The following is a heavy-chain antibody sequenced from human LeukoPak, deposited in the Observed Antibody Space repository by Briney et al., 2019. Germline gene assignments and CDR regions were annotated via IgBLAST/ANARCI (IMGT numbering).Heavy chain of an antibody. CDR1: GGSFSGYY. J-gene: IGHJ4*02. D-gene: IGHD2-15*01. CDR3: ARGRVVVAAYRYYFDY. Sequence: PSKTLSLTCAVYGGSFSGYYWSWIRQPPGKGLEWLGEINHSGSTNYNPALKSRVTISVDTSKNQFSLKLSSVTAADTAVYYCARGRVVVAAYRYYFDYWGQGTLVTVSS. V-gene: IGHV4-34*01. CDR2: INHSGST.